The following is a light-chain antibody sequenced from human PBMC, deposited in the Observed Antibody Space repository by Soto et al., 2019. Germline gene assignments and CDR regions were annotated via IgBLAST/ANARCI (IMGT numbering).Light chain of an antibody. V-gene: IGKV3-20*01. CDR1: QSVSNNY. Sequence: EVVLTQSPGTLSLSQGERATLSCRASQSVSNNYFAWYQQTPGQAPRLLIFGSSDRATGIPDRFSGSGSGTDFTLTIRRLEPEEFAVYYCQQYGSSPPYTFGQGTKLEIK. CDR3: QQYGSSPPYT. J-gene: IGKJ2*01. CDR2: GSS.